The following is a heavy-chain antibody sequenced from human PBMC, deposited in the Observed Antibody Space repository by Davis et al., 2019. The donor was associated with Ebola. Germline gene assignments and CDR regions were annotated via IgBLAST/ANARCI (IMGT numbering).Heavy chain of an antibody. Sequence: ASVKVSCKASGYTFTSYGISWVRQAPGQGLEWMGWISAYNGNTNYAQKLQGRVTMTTDTSTSTAYMELSRLRSDDTAVYYCARGLLWFGELLPHYYFDYWGQGTLVTVSS. CDR2: ISAYNGNT. V-gene: IGHV1-18*01. D-gene: IGHD3-10*01. CDR1: GYTFTSYG. CDR3: ARGLLWFGELLPHYYFDY. J-gene: IGHJ4*02.